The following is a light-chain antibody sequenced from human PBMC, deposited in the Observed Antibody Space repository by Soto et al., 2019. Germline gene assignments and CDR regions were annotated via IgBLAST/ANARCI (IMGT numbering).Light chain of an antibody. J-gene: IGLJ3*02. CDR3: CSYAGSYSWV. Sequence: QSALTQPRSVSGSPGQSVTISCTGTSSDVGGYNFVSWYQQHPGKAPKFLIYDVSKRPSGVPDRCSGSKSGNTASLTISGLQAEDEADYYCCSYAGSYSWVFGGGTKVTVL. V-gene: IGLV2-11*01. CDR2: DVS. CDR1: SSDVGGYNF.